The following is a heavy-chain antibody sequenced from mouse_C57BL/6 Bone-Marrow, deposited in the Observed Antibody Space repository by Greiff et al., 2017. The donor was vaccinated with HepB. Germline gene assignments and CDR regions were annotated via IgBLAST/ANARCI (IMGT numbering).Heavy chain of an antibody. D-gene: IGHD1-1*01. CDR3: ARRALRYFDV. CDR1: GYSITSGYY. Sequence: EVQLMESGPGLVKPSQSLSLTCSVTGYSITSGYYWNWIRQFPGNKLEWMGYISYDGSNNYNPSLKNRISITRDTSKNQFFLKLNSVTTEDTATYYCARRALRYFDVWGTGTTVTVSS. J-gene: IGHJ1*03. V-gene: IGHV3-6*01. CDR2: ISYDGSN.